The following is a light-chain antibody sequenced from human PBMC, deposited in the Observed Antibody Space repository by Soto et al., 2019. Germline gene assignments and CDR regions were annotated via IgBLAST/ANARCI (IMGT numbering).Light chain of an antibody. CDR1: TGDIGNYNF. Sequence: QSALTQPPSASGSPGQSVAISCTGTTGDIGNYNFVSWYQQHPGKAPKLLIFEVNKRPSGVPDRFSGSKSGNTASLTVSGLNAEDEADYYCSSHGGNSPYVFGTGTKVTVL. V-gene: IGLV2-8*01. CDR2: EVN. J-gene: IGLJ1*01. CDR3: SSHGGNSPYV.